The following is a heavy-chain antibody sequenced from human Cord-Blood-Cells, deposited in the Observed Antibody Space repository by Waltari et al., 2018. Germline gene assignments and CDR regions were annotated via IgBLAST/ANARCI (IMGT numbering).Heavy chain of an antibody. Sequence: QVQLVQSGAEVKKPGTSVKVSCKASGSTFTSYVISWLRKAPGQGLEWMGWISAYNGNTNYAQKLQGRVTMTTDTSTSTAYMELRSLRSDDTAVYYCARSHEAARHDAFDIWGQGTMVTVSS. CDR2: ISAYNGNT. CDR1: GSTFTSYV. J-gene: IGHJ3*02. V-gene: IGHV1-18*01. D-gene: IGHD6-6*01. CDR3: ARSHEAARHDAFDI.